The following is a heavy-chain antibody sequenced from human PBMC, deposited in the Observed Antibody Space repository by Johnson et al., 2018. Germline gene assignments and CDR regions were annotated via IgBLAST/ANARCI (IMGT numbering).Heavy chain of an antibody. CDR2: IGTAGDT. D-gene: IGHD3-22*01. CDR3: ARAALIYYVRSGPSSDAFDI. J-gene: IGHJ3*02. CDR1: GFTFSSYD. V-gene: IGHV3-13*01. Sequence: VQLVQSGGGLVQPGGSLRLSCAASGFTFSSYDMHWVRQATGKGLEWVSAIGTAGDTYYPGSVKGRFTISRENAKNSLYLQMNSLIAGDTAVYYCARAALIYYVRSGPSSDAFDIWGQGTMVTVSS.